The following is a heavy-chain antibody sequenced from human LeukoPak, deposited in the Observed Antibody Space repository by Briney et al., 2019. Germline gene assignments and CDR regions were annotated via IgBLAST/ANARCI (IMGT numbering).Heavy chain of an antibody. CDR3: ARDVDRSSWYYFDY. J-gene: IGHJ4*02. Sequence: ASVKVSCKASGYIFTGYYMHWVRQAPGQGLEWMGWINPNSGDTNYAQKFQGRVTMTTDTSTSTAYMELRSLRSDDTAVYYCARDVDRSSWYYFDYWGQGTLVTVSS. CDR2: INPNSGDT. CDR1: GYIFTGYY. D-gene: IGHD6-13*01. V-gene: IGHV1-2*02.